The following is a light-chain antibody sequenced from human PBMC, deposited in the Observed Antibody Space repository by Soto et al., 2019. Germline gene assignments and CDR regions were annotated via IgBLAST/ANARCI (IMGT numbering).Light chain of an antibody. J-gene: IGKJ4*01. Sequence: EIVMTQSPVTLSVSPGDRATLSCRASQSVYSNLAWYQQKPGQAPRLLIYGASTRATGIPARFSGSGSGTEFTLTISSLQYEDVAVYYCQQYNKWPLTFGGGTKVEIK. CDR2: GAS. V-gene: IGKV3-15*01. CDR3: QQYNKWPLT. CDR1: QSVYSN.